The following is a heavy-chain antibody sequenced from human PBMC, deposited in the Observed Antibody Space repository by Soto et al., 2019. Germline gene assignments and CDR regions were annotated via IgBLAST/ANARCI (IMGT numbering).Heavy chain of an antibody. D-gene: IGHD2-15*01. J-gene: IGHJ4*02. CDR3: ARDKTGYCSGGSCYSEYYCDY. CDR2: IIPIFGTA. CDR1: GGTFSSYA. V-gene: IGHV1-69*12. Sequence: QVQLVQSGAEVKKPGSSVKVSCKASGGTFSSYAISWVRQAPGQGLEWMGGIIPIFGTANYAQKFQGRVTITENESTITAYMELSSRRSQDTAVYYCARDKTGYCSGGSCYSEYYCDYWGQGTLVTVSS.